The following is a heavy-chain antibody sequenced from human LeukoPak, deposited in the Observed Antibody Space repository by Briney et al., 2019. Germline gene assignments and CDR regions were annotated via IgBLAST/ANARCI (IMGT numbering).Heavy chain of an antibody. D-gene: IGHD3-3*01. CDR1: GVSISPYY. CDR2: IQTSGSN. CDR3: ARVSAAVHLGAFDL. Sequence: SETLSLTCAVSGVSISPYYWAWIRQPPGKGLEWIGYIQTSGSNNQHPSLKSRVTISLDKSKNHFSLRLTSVTAADTTVYYCARVSAAVHLGAFDLWGQGRMVTVSS. J-gene: IGHJ3*01. V-gene: IGHV4-4*09.